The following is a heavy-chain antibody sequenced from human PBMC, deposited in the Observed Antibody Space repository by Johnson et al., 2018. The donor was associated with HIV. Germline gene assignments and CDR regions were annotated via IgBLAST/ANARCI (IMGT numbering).Heavy chain of an antibody. V-gene: IGHV3-23*04. CDR2: IGASGITT. Sequence: VQLVESGGGVVQPGTSLRLSCAASGFTFSSYGMGWVRQAPGKGREWVSGIGASGITTYYADSVKGRLTISRDNSKNTLYLQMNSLRPEDTALYYCAKDEAQTLASAGRDAFDFWGQGTAVTV. J-gene: IGHJ3*01. CDR3: AKDEAQTLASAGRDAFDF. D-gene: IGHD6-13*01. CDR1: GFTFSSYG.